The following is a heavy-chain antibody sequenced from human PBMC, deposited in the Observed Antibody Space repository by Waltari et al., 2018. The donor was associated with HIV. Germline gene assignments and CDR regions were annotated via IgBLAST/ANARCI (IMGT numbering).Heavy chain of an antibody. D-gene: IGHD3-22*01. Sequence: QVQLQESGPGLVKPSETLSLTCTVSGGSISSYYWIRQPPGKGLEWIGYIYYSGSTNYNPSLESRVTISVDTSKNQFSLKLTSVTAADTAVYYCARSYYDSSGYHLFDYWGQGTLVTVSS. V-gene: IGHV4-59*01. CDR3: ARSYYDSSGYHLFDY. CDR2: IYYSGST. CDR1: GGSISSYY. J-gene: IGHJ4*02.